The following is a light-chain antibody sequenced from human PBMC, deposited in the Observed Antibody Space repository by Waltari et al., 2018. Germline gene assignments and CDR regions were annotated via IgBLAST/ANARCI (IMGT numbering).Light chain of an antibody. Sequence: QSALTQPASVSGSPGQAITISCSGTPSDVGAYNHVSWYQLRPGEAPKLIIFDVSNRPSGISHRFSGSKSGTTASLTISGLQTEDESHYYCCSFRNNKNLVFFFGTGTKVTVL. CDR3: CSFRNNKNLVFF. CDR1: PSDVGAYNH. V-gene: IGLV2-14*01. CDR2: DVS. J-gene: IGLJ1*01.